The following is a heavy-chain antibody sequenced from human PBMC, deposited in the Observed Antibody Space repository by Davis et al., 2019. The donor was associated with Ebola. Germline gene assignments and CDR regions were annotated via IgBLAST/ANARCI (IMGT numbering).Heavy chain of an antibody. D-gene: IGHD6-19*01. CDR3: AKDPGLGQWLYWIWSLDP. Sequence: GESLKISCAASGFTFSSYWMSWVRQAPGKGLEWVANIKQDGSEKYYVDSVKGRFTISRDNAKNSLYLQMNSLRAEDTAVYYCAKDPGLGQWLYWIWSLDPWGQGTLVTVSS. CDR1: GFTFSSYW. CDR2: IKQDGSEK. V-gene: IGHV3-7*01. J-gene: IGHJ5*02.